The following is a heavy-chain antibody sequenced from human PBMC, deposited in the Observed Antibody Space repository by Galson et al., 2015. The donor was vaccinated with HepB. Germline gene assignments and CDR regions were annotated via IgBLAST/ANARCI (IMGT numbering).Heavy chain of an antibody. CDR3: ARNQKYYYDSSGSKGAFDI. Sequence: SLRLSCAASGFTFSTYWMSWVRQAPGKGLEWVANIKQDGSEKYYVDSVKGRFTISRDNAKNSLYLQMNSLRVEDTAVYYCARNQKYYYDSSGSKGAFDIWGQGTMVTVSS. V-gene: IGHV3-7*01. J-gene: IGHJ3*02. D-gene: IGHD3-22*01. CDR2: IKQDGSEK. CDR1: GFTFSTYW.